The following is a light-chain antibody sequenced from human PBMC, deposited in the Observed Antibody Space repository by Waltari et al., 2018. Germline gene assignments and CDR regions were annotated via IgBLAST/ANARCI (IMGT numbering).Light chain of an antibody. Sequence: AFQLTHSPSSLSAFLGDRATIACRASQGIGSSLLWDQQKPGKPPKLLIYDASTLESGVPSRFSGSGSGADFTLTISSLQPEDFATYYCQRYDAYPIIFGQGTRLDIK. V-gene: IGKV1-13*02. J-gene: IGKJ5*01. CDR1: QGIGSS. CDR3: QRYDAYPII. CDR2: DAS.